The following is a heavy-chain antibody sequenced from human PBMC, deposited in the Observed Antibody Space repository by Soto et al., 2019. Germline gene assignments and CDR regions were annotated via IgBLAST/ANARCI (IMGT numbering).Heavy chain of an antibody. Sequence: ASVKVSCKASGYTFTGYYMHWVRQAPGQGLEWMGWINPNSGGTNYAQKFQGWVTMTMDTSISTAYMELSRLRSDDTAVYYCARDRLNDYGSNDAFDIWGQGTMVTVSS. CDR3: ARDRLNDYGSNDAFDI. CDR1: GYTFTGYY. CDR2: INPNSGGT. J-gene: IGHJ3*02. D-gene: IGHD4-17*01. V-gene: IGHV1-2*04.